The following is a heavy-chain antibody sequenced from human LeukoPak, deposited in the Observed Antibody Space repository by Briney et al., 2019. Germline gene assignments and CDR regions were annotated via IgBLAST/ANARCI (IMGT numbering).Heavy chain of an antibody. Sequence: PSETLSLTCTVSGYSISSGYYWGWIRQPPGKGLEWIGSIYHSGSTYYNPSLKSRVTISVDTSKNQFSLKLSSETAADTAVYYCAAASGSYYYYYMDVWGKGTTVTVSS. CDR1: GYSISSGYY. J-gene: IGHJ6*03. D-gene: IGHD1-26*01. CDR3: AAASGSYYYYYMDV. V-gene: IGHV4-38-2*02. CDR2: IYHSGST.